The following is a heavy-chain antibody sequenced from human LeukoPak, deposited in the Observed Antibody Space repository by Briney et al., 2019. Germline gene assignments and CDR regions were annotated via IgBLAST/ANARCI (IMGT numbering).Heavy chain of an antibody. D-gene: IGHD4/OR15-4a*01. CDR2: INHSGST. V-gene: IGHV4-34*01. CDR3: AGPSPLTMTF. J-gene: IGHJ3*01. Sequence: SETLSLTCAVYGGSFSGYYWSWIRQPPGKGLEWIGEINHSGSTNYNPSLKSRVTISVDTSKNQFSLKLSSVTAADTAVYYCAGPSPLTMTFWGQGTMVTVSS. CDR1: GGSFSGYY.